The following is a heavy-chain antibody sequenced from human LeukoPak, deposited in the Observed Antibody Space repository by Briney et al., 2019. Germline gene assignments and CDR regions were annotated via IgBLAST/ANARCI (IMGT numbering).Heavy chain of an antibody. CDR2: IYTSGST. J-gene: IGHJ6*03. Sequence: PSETLSLTCTVSGGSISSYYWSWIRQPAGKGLEWIGRIYTSGSTNYNPSLKSRVTMSVDTSKNQFSLKLSSVTAADTAVYYCARDRRGYPYYYYYMDVWAKGTTVTVSS. D-gene: IGHD5-12*01. V-gene: IGHV4-4*07. CDR3: ARDRRGYPYYYYYMDV. CDR1: GGSISSYY.